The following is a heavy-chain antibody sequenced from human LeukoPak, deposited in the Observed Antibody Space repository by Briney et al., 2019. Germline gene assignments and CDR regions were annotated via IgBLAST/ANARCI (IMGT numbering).Heavy chain of an antibody. CDR2: INPNSGGT. V-gene: IGHV1-2*02. CDR3: ARVKHCSSTSCYFDY. J-gene: IGHJ4*02. Sequence: ASVKVSCKAPGYTFTGYYMHWVRQAPGQGLEWMGWINPNSGGTNYAQKFQGRVTMTRDTSISTAYMELSRLRSDDTAVYYCARVKHCSSTSCYFDYWGQGTLVTVSS. D-gene: IGHD2-2*01. CDR1: GYTFTGYY.